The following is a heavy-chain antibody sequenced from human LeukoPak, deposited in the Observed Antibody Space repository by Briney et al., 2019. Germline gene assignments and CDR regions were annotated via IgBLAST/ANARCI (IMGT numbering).Heavy chain of an antibody. CDR3: ARDLRRGYSYGTIDY. CDR2: IYYSGST. D-gene: IGHD5-18*01. V-gene: IGHV4-39*07. J-gene: IGHJ4*02. CDR1: GGSISSSSYY. Sequence: PSETLSLTCTVSGGSISSSSYYWGWIRQPPGKGLEWIGSIYYSGSTYYNPSLKSRVTISVDTSKNQFSLKLSSVTAADTAVYYCARDLRRGYSYGTIDYWGQGTLVTVSS.